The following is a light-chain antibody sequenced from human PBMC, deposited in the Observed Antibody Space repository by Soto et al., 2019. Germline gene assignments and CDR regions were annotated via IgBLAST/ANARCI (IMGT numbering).Light chain of an antibody. Sequence: EIVMTQSPATLSVSPGERATLSCRASQSVSSNLAWYQQKPGQAPRLLIYRASTRATGIPARFSGSVSGTEFTLTISSLQSEDFAVYYCQQYNNWPKMFGQGTKVDIK. CDR1: QSVSSN. J-gene: IGKJ1*01. CDR2: RAS. V-gene: IGKV3-15*01. CDR3: QQYNNWPKM.